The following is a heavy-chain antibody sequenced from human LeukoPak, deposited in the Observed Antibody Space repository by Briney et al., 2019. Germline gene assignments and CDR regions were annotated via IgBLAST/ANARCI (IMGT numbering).Heavy chain of an antibody. CDR1: GITLSNYG. D-gene: IGHD3-22*01. Sequence: GWSLRLSCAVSGITLSNYGMSWVRQAPGKGLESVAGISGSGGGSNYADSVKGRFTISRDNPKNTLYLQMSSLRAEDTAVYFCAKRGVVIRVILVGFHKEAYYFDSWGQRALVTVSS. CDR3: AKRGVVIRVILVGFHKEAYYFDS. V-gene: IGHV3-23*01. CDR2: ISGSGGGS. J-gene: IGHJ4*02.